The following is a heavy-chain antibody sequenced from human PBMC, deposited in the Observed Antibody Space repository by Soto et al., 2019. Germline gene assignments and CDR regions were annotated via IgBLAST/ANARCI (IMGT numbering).Heavy chain of an antibody. CDR2: ISAYNGNT. Sequence: ASVKGSCKASGYTFTSYGISWVGQAPGQGLEWMGWISAYNGNTNYAQKLQGRVTMTTDTSTSTAYMELRSLRSDDTAVYYCARQGVQVPAAINYYYYYGMDVWGQGTTVTVSS. CDR1: GYTFTSYG. D-gene: IGHD2-2*01. CDR3: ARQGVQVPAAINYYYYYGMDV. J-gene: IGHJ6*02. V-gene: IGHV1-18*04.